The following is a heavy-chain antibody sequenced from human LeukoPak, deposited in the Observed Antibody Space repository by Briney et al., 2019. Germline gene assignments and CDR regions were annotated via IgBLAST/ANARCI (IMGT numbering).Heavy chain of an antibody. CDR3: AKSVATISGIVDY. V-gene: IGHV3-9*01. CDR2: ISWTSGSI. D-gene: IGHD5-24*01. Sequence: GRSLRLSCAASGFTFDDYAMHWVRQSPGKGLEWVSGISWTSGSIGYADSVKGRFTISRDNAKNSLYLQMNSLRAEDTALYYCAKSVATISGIVDYWGQGTLVTVSS. CDR1: GFTFDDYA. J-gene: IGHJ4*02.